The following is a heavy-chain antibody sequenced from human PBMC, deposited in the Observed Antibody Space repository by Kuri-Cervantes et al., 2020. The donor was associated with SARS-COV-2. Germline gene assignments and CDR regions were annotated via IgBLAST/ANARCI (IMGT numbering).Heavy chain of an antibody. CDR2: ISSNGDST. V-gene: IGHV3-64*02. D-gene: IGHD3-3*01. CDR1: GFTFSNYA. CDR3: ARVSRSGYLDY. J-gene: IGHJ4*02. Sequence: GGSLRLSCAASGFTFSNYAMYWVRQAPGKGLEYVSAISSNGDSTYYADSVKGRFTMSRDNSKNTLYLQMGSLSAEDMAVYYCARVSRSGYLDYWGQGTLVTVSS.